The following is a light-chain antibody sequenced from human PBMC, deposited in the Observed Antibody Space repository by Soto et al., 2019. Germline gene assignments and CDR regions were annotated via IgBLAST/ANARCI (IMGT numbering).Light chain of an antibody. CDR3: CSYSSSTDYV. Sequence: QSALTQPASVSGSPGQSITISCTGTSSDVGTNNYVSWYQQHPGKAPKPIIYEVSGRPSGVSNRFSGSKSGNTASLTISGLQAEDEADYYCCSYSSSTDYVFGTGTKVTVL. CDR2: EVS. J-gene: IGLJ1*01. CDR1: SSDVGTNNY. V-gene: IGLV2-14*01.